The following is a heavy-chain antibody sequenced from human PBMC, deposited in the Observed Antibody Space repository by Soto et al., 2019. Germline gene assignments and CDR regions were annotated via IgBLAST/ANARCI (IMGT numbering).Heavy chain of an antibody. J-gene: IGHJ4*02. Sequence: PWETLFLTCSVSVYSISTGFNWAWIRQPPGKGLALLGRVYHSGITYYNLSATILFTKSSDASKNLISRRLSSVTAADTALYYRARDWGTCCYQLASWRQGTLVTGSS. CDR2: VYHSGIT. V-gene: IGHV4-38-2*02. CDR1: VYSISTGFN. CDR3: ARDWGTCCYQLAS. D-gene: IGHD2-15*01.